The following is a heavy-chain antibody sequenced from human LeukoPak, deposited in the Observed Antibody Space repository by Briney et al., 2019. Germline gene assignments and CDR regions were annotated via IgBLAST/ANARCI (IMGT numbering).Heavy chain of an antibody. V-gene: IGHV2-5*02. CDR1: GFSLTTTGVG. J-gene: IGHJ4*02. D-gene: IGHD6-13*01. CDR2: IYWDDDK. CDR3: AHEPKHSSSWSY. Sequence: SGPTLVKPTQTLTLTCTFSGFSLTTTGVGVGWFRQPPGKALEWLALIYWDDDKRYSPSLKSRLTITKDTSKNLVVLTVTSMDPVDTATYYCAHEPKHSSSWSYWGQGILVTVSS.